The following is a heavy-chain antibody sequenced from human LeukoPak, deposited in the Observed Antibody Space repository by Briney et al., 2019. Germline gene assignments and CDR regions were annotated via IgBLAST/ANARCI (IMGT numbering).Heavy chain of an antibody. J-gene: IGHJ3*02. CDR2: IYSGGST. CDR1: GFTVSSNY. CDR3: ARDFVGATGYDAFDI. V-gene: IGHV3-53*01. D-gene: IGHD1-26*01. Sequence: TGGSLGLSCAASGFTVSSNYMSWVRQAPGKGLEWVSVIYSGGSTYYADSVKGRFTISRDNSKNTLYLQMNSLRAEDTAVYYCARDFVGATGYDAFDIWGQGTMVTVSS.